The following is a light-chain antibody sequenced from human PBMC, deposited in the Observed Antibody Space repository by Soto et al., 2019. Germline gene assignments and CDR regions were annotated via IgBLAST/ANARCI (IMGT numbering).Light chain of an antibody. CDR3: MQALQTPFPYT. Sequence: DIVMTQSPLSLPVTPGEPASISCRSSQSLLHSNGYNYLDWYLQKPGQSPQLLIYSGSNRASGVPDRFSGSGSGTDFTLKISRVEAEDVGVYYCMQALQTPFPYTFGQGTKLEIK. J-gene: IGKJ2*01. V-gene: IGKV2-28*01. CDR1: QSLLHSNGYNY. CDR2: SGS.